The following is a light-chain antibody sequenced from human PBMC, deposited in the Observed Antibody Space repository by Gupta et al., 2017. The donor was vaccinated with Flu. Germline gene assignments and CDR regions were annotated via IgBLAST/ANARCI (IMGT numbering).Light chain of an antibody. J-gene: IGKJ2*03. Sequence: EIVMTQPPATLSVSQGAKAPLPCRPSQSVSSNLAWYQQKPGQAPRLLINGAATRATGIPARFSGSGSGTEFTLTISSLQSEDVAVYYCQQYNNWSPYSFGQGTKLEIK. CDR2: GAA. CDR3: QQYNNWSPYS. CDR1: QSVSSN. V-gene: IGKV3-15*01.